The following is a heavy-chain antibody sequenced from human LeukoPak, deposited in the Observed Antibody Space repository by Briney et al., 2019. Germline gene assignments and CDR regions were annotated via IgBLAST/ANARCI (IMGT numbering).Heavy chain of an antibody. CDR3: TTDSYDYVWGSYRYTDY. D-gene: IGHD3-16*02. Sequence: GGSLRLSCAASGFTFSNAWMSWVRQAPGKRLEWVGRIKSKTDGGTTDYAAPVKGRFTISRDDSKNTLYLQMNSLKTEDTAVYYCTTDSYDYVWGSYRYTDYWGQGTLVTVSS. V-gene: IGHV3-15*01. J-gene: IGHJ4*02. CDR1: GFTFSNAW. CDR2: IKSKTDGGTT.